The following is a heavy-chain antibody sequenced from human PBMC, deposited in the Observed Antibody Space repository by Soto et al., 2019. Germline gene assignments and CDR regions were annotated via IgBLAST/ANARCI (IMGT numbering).Heavy chain of an antibody. CDR2: ISAGGDRT. Sequence: EVQVSESGGGLVQPGGSLRLSCATSGFTFSNYPMNWVRQAPGKGLEWVSGISAGGDRTYYADSVKGRFTIFRDNSKNSGSLRMNRLRVEDTAVYYCARRVWGQGTLVTVSS. J-gene: IGHJ4*02. CDR3: ARRV. V-gene: IGHV3-23*01. CDR1: GFTFSNYP.